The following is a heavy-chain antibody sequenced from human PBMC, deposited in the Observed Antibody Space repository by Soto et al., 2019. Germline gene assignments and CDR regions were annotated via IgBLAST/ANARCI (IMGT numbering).Heavy chain of an antibody. CDR3: ARVKLAGRGSFHD. D-gene: IGHD3-3*02. CDR2: IYHSGNT. J-gene: IGHJ4*02. V-gene: IGHV4-38-2*01. Sequence: SETLSLTCAVSGYSITNGYYWGWIRQPPGKGLEWIGSIYHSGNTYYNPSLKSRVTLSIDTSKNQFSLKLRSVTAADTAMYYCARVKLAGRGSFHDWRQGTLVTVSS. CDR1: GYSITNGYY.